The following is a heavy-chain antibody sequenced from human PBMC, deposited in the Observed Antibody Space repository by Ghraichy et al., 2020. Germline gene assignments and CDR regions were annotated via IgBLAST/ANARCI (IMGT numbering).Heavy chain of an antibody. Sequence: SETLSLTCTVSGGSISSYYWGWIRQPPGKGLEWIGHIYYSGSTNYNPPLKSRVTISVDTSKNQFSLKVSSVTAADTAVYYCARALGGYNSRVDYWGQGTLVTVSS. D-gene: IGHD5-24*01. J-gene: IGHJ4*02. CDR2: IYYSGST. V-gene: IGHV4-59*01. CDR1: GGSISSYY. CDR3: ARALGGYNSRVDY.